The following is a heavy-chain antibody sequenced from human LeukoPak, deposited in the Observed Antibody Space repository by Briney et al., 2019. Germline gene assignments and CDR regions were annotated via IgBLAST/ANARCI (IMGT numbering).Heavy chain of an antibody. J-gene: IGHJ5*02. Sequence: ASVKVSCKASGYTFTSYDINWVRQAPGQGLEWMGWMNPNSGNTGYAQKFQGRVTMTRNTSISTAYMELISLRSEDTAVYYCARGERTYQLLYRKRTDFWFDPWGQGTLVTVSS. D-gene: IGHD2-2*02. V-gene: IGHV1-8*01. CDR2: MNPNSGNT. CDR1: GYTFTSYD. CDR3: ARGERTYQLLYRKRTDFWFDP.